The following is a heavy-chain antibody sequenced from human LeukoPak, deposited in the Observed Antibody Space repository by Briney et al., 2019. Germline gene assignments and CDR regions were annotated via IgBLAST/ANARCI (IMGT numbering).Heavy chain of an antibody. D-gene: IGHD4-23*01. CDR1: GYTFTSYA. CDR2: INTNTGNP. V-gene: IGHV7-4-1*02. J-gene: IGHJ4*02. Sequence: ASVKVSCKASGYTFTSYAMNWVRQAPGQGLEWMGWINTNTGNPTYAQGFTGRFVFSLDTSVSTAYLQISSLKAEDTAVYYCARGPTPVVTHYFDYWGQGTLVTVSS. CDR3: ARGPTPVVTHYFDY.